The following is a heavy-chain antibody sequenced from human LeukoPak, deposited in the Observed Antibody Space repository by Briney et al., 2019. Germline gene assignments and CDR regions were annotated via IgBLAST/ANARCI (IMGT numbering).Heavy chain of an antibody. CDR2: ISCYNGDT. CDR3: ARDPSNTSGNNAWFDY. Sequence: ASVKVSCKASGYTFNRHGISWVRQAPGQGPEWVGWISCYNGDTHYAQNYQGRLTMTTDTSTSTAYMELRSLRSDDTAVYYCARDPSNTSGNNAWFDYWGQGTLVTVSS. D-gene: IGHD2-15*01. V-gene: IGHV1-18*01. CDR1: GYTFNRHG. J-gene: IGHJ5*01.